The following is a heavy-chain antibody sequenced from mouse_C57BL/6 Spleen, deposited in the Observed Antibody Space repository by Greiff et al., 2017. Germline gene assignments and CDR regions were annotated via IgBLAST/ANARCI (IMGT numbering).Heavy chain of an antibody. CDR3: ARTDYYGSSYVYAMDY. CDR1: GFTFSDYG. CDR2: ISSGSSTI. D-gene: IGHD1-1*01. Sequence: EVKLVESGGGLVKPGGSLKLSCAASGFTFSDYGMHWVRQAPEKGLEWVAYISSGSSTIYYADTVKGRFTIARDNAKNTLFLQITSLRSEDTAMYYCARTDYYGSSYVYAMDYWGQGTSLTVSS. V-gene: IGHV5-17*01. J-gene: IGHJ4*01.